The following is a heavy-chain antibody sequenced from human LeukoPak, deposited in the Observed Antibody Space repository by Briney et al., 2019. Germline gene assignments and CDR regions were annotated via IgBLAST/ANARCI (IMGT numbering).Heavy chain of an antibody. CDR1: GYTFTSYG. V-gene: IGHV1-18*01. Sequence: ASVKVSCKASGYTFTSYGISWVRQAPGQGLEWMGWISAYNGNTNYAQKLQGRVTMTTDTSTSTAYMELRSLRSEDTAVYYCARDLAYDYVWGSYRHPNFDYWGQGTLVTVSS. CDR2: ISAYNGNT. J-gene: IGHJ4*02. D-gene: IGHD3-16*02. CDR3: ARDLAYDYVWGSYRHPNFDY.